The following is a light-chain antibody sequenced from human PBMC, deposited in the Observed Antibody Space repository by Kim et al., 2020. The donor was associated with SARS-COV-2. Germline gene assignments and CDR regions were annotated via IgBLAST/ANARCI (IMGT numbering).Light chain of an antibody. CDR3: LQFNEWPRT. CDR1: QSVRSN. J-gene: IGKJ1*01. V-gene: IGKV3-15*01. Sequence: EIVLTQSPATLSGSPGERVTLSCRASQSVRSNVAWFQQKPGQAPRLVIDDASTRATGIPARFSGSESGTEFTLTINSLQSVDSAVYYCLQFNEWPRTLGQGTKVDIK. CDR2: DAS.